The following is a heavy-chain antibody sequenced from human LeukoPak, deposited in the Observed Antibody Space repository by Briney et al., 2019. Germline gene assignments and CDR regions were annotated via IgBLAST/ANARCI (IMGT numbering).Heavy chain of an antibody. CDR2: FYYSGST. CDR1: GGSISSSSYY. Sequence: SETLSLTCTVSGGSISSSSYYWGWVRQPPGKGLEWIGSFYYSGSTFYNPSLKSRVTISVDTSKNQFSLKVSSVTAADTAVYYCARHALPGPIDYWGQGTLVTVSS. J-gene: IGHJ4*02. V-gene: IGHV4-39*01. CDR3: ARHALPGPIDY.